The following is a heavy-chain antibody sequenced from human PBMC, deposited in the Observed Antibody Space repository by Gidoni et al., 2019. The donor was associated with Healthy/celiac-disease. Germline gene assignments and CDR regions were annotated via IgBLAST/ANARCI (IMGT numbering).Heavy chain of an antibody. V-gene: IGHV3-30-3*01. D-gene: IGHD3-10*01. CDR2: ISYDGSNK. CDR3: AREGIDSGYFDY. CDR1: GFTFSSYA. J-gene: IGHJ4*02. Sequence: QVQLVESGGGVVQPGRSLRLSWPASGFTFSSYAMHWVRQAPGKGREWVACISYDGSNKYYADSVKGRFTISRDNSKNTLYLQMNSLRAEDTAVYYCAREGIDSGYFDYWGQGTLVTVSS.